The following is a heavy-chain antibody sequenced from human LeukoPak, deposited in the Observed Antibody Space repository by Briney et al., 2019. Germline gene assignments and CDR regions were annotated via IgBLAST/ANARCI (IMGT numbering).Heavy chain of an antibody. J-gene: IGHJ6*02. V-gene: IGHV3-33*01. D-gene: IGHD3-3*01. Sequence: GRSLRLSCAASVFTFSSYGMHWVRQAPGKGLEWVAVIWYDGSNKYYADSVKGRFTISRDNSKNTLYLQMNSLRAEDTAVYYCARDRSYYDFWSGYYKYYYYGMDVWGQGTTVTVSS. CDR2: IWYDGSNK. CDR1: VFTFSSYG. CDR3: ARDRSYYDFWSGYYKYYYYGMDV.